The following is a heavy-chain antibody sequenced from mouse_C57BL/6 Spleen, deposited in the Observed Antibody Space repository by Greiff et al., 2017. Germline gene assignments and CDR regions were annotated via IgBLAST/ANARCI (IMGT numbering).Heavy chain of an antibody. V-gene: IGHV1-55*01. CDR3: AVTTVVATDYYAMDY. Sequence: QVQLQQPGAELVKPGASVKVSCKASGYTFTSYWITWVKQRPGQGLEWIGDIYPGSGSTNYNEKFKSKATLTVDTSSSTAYMQLSSLTSEDSAVYYCAVTTVVATDYYAMDYWGQGTSVTVSS. D-gene: IGHD1-1*01. CDR1: GYTFTSYW. CDR2: IYPGSGST. J-gene: IGHJ4*01.